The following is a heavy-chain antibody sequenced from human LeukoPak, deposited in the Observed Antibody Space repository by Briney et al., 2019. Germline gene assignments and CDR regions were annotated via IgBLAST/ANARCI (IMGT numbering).Heavy chain of an antibody. Sequence: ASVKVSCKASGGTFSSYAVSWVRQAPGQGLEWMGGIIPIFGTANYAQKFQGRVTITADESTSTAYMELSSLRSEDTAVYYCARGDIVVVTAISYYYGMDVWGQGTTVTVSS. CDR3: ARGDIVVVTAISYYYGMDV. CDR2: IIPIFGTA. D-gene: IGHD2-21*02. V-gene: IGHV1-69*01. J-gene: IGHJ6*02. CDR1: GGTFSSYA.